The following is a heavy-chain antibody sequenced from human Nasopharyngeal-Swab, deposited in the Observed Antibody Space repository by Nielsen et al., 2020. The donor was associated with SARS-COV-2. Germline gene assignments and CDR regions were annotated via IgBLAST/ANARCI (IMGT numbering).Heavy chain of an antibody. D-gene: IGHD2-2*01. CDR3: ARGSTVSSYYHYMDV. CDR1: GFTVSSNY. J-gene: IGHJ6*03. V-gene: IGHV3-66*01. CDR2: FYSGGTT. Sequence: GGSLRLSCAASGFTVSSNYMHWVRQAPGEGLEWVSAFYSGGTTYYADSVKGRVTISRDKSNNTLYLQMNSLRAEDTAVYYCARGSTVSSYYHYMDVWGKGTTVTVSS.